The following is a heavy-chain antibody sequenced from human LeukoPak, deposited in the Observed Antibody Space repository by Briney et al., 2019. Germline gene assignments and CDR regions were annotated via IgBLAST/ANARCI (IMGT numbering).Heavy chain of an antibody. D-gene: IGHD3-3*01. J-gene: IGHJ4*02. V-gene: IGHV4-30-4*08. Sequence: SQTLSLTCTVSGGSISSGDYYWSWIRQPPGKGLEWIGYTYYSGSTYYNPSLKSRVTISVDTSKNQFSLKLSSVTAADTAVYYCARGGDFWSGYYTGIDYWGQGTLVTVSS. CDR3: ARGGDFWSGYYTGIDY. CDR2: TYYSGST. CDR1: GGSISSGDYY.